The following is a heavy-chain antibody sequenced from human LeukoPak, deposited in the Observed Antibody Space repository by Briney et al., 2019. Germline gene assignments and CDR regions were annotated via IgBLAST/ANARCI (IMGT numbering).Heavy chain of an antibody. Sequence: ESGPTLSKLTQTLTLTCTFSGFSLSTNDVGVGWIRQPPGEALEWLALIYWDDDKRYSPSQKSRLTITKDTSKNQVVLTMANMDPADTATYYCAFSKYSRSDFDSWGQGTLVTVSS. J-gene: IGHJ4*02. CDR3: AFSKYSRSDFDS. CDR2: IYWDDDK. D-gene: IGHD6-6*01. CDR1: GFSLSTNDVG. V-gene: IGHV2-5*02.